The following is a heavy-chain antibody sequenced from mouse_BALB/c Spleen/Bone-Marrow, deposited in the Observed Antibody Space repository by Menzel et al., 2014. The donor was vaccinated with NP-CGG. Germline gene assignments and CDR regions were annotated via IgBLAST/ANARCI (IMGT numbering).Heavy chain of an antibody. V-gene: IGHV1-80*01. J-gene: IGHJ4*01. CDR3: ARSGKGAMDY. CDR2: IYPGDGDT. Sequence: QVQLKQSGAELVRPGSSVKISCKASGYVFSTYWMNWVKQRPGQGLERIGQIYPGDGDTNYNGKFKDKVILTAGKSSSTAYMQLSSLTSEDSAVYFCARSGKGAMDYWGQGTSVTVSS. D-gene: IGHD2-1*01. CDR1: GYVFSTYW.